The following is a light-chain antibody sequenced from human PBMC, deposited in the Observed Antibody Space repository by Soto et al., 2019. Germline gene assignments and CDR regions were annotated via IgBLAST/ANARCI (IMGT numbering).Light chain of an antibody. CDR2: AAS. CDR3: QQYYSYPYT. Sequence: AIRMTQSPSSFSASTGDRVTITCRASQGISSYLAWYQQKPGKAPKLLIYAASTLQSGVPSRFSGSGSGTDFTLTISCLQSEDFATYCCQQYYSYPYTFGQVTKLEIK. J-gene: IGKJ2*01. V-gene: IGKV1-8*01. CDR1: QGISSY.